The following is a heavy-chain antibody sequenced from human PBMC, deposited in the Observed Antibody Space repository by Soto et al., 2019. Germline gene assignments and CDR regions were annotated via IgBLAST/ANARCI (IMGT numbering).Heavy chain of an antibody. Sequence: GSLRLSCAASGFTFSSYWMHWVRQAPGKGLVWVSRINSDGSSTSYADSVKGRFTISRDNAKNTLYLQMNSLRAEDTAVYYCARGVAGTYYYGMDVWGQGTTVTVSS. J-gene: IGHJ6*02. CDR2: INSDGSST. CDR3: ARGVAGTYYYGMDV. D-gene: IGHD6-19*01. V-gene: IGHV3-74*01. CDR1: GFTFSSYW.